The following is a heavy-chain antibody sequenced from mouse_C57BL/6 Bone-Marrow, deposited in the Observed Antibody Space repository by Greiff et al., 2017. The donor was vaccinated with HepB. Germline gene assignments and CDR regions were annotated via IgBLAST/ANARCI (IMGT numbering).Heavy chain of an antibody. D-gene: IGHD2-10*01. CDR2: IEPSDSYT. Sequence: VQLQQPGAELVMPGASVKLSCKASGYTFTSYWVHWVKQRPGQGLEWIGEIEPSDSYTNYNQKFKGKSTLTVDKSSSTAYMKLSSLTSEDSAVYYCARAYYGNYWFAYWGQGTLVTVSA. CDR1: GYTFTSYW. CDR3: ARAYYGNYWFAY. V-gene: IGHV1-69*01. J-gene: IGHJ3*01.